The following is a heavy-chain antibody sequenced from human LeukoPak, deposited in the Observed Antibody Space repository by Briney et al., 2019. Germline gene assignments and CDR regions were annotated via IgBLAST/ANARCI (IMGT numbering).Heavy chain of an antibody. J-gene: IGHJ4*02. V-gene: IGHV4-4*07. CDR1: GGSLSSYY. D-gene: IGHD4-17*01. CDR2: IYSSGST. CDR3: ARVGRYGDYEGY. Sequence: SETLSLTCTVSGGSLSSYYWSWIRQPAGKGLEWIGRIYSSGSTNYNPSLKSRVTMSVDTSKNQFSPNLSSVTVADTAVYYCARVGRYGDYEGYWGQGTLVTVSS.